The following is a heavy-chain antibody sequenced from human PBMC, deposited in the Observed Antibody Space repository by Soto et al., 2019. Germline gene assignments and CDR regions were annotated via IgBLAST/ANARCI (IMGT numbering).Heavy chain of an antibody. Sequence: GGSLRLSCAASGFTFSSYAMSWVRQAPGKGLEWVSAISGSGGSTYYADSVKGRFTISRDNSKNTLYLQMNSLRAEDTAVYYCAKSGGWYAYYYYYMDVWGKGTTVPVSS. V-gene: IGHV3-23*01. J-gene: IGHJ6*03. D-gene: IGHD6-19*01. CDR2: ISGSGGST. CDR1: GFTFSSYA. CDR3: AKSGGWYAYYYYYMDV.